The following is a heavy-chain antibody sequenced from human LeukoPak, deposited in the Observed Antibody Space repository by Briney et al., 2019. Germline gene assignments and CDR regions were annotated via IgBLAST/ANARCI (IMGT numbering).Heavy chain of an antibody. CDR1: GGSISSDLYY. J-gene: IGHJ5*02. CDR2: FYNSGRT. CDR3: ARGDLKSDWFDP. V-gene: IGHV4-61*02. Sequence: SQTLSLTCTVSGGSISSDLYYWNWIRQPAGKGLEWIGRFYNSGRTNFNPSLKSRVTISADTSKNQFSLKLRSVTAADTAVYYCARGDLKSDWFDPWGQGTLVTVSS. D-gene: IGHD3-3*01.